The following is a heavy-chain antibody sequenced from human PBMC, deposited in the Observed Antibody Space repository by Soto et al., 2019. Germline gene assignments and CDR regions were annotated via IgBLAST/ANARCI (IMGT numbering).Heavy chain of an antibody. V-gene: IGHV1-18*04. D-gene: IGHD3-10*01. CDR2: IAPHSGRT. Sequence: QVQLVQSGPEVKKPGASVRVSCMTSGYAFTSYGVNWVRQVPGQGLEWMGWIAPHSGRTTYLPKFQGRVTITADPSTNTAYMELTSLSSDDTGIYFCARAATVSYQSAYWGQGTVVTVSA. CDR3: ARAATVSYQSAY. J-gene: IGHJ4*02. CDR1: GYAFTSYG.